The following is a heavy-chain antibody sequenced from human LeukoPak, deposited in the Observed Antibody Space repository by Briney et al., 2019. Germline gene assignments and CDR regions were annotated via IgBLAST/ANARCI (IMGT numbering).Heavy chain of an antibody. J-gene: IGHJ4*02. D-gene: IGHD2-2*02. CDR1: GYTLTELS. CDR3: AAGLLPQLLYDY. Sequence: ASVKVSCKVSGYTLTELSMHWVRQAPGKGLEWMGGFDPEDGETIYAQKFQGRVTMTEDTSTDTAYVELSSLRSEDTAVYYCAAGLLPQLLYDYWGQGTLVTVSS. V-gene: IGHV1-24*01. CDR2: FDPEDGET.